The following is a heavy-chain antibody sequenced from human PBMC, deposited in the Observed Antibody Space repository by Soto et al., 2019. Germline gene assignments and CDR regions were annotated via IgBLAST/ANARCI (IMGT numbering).Heavy chain of an antibody. CDR1: GYTFTSHG. J-gene: IGHJ6*03. D-gene: IGHD3-10*01. CDR3: ARMVRGSNIDYYHYMDV. Sequence: QVQLVQSGGVMKKPGASVKVSCKASGYTFTSHGISWVRQAPGQGLEWMGWISASNGDTNYAQKYKGRVTVTTDTSTSTDYMEWRSLRSEDTAVYYCARMVRGSNIDYYHYMDVWGEGTTVTVSS. V-gene: IGHV1-18*01. CDR2: ISASNGDT.